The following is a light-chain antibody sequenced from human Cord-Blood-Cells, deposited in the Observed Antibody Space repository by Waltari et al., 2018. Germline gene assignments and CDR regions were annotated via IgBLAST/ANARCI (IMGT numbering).Light chain of an antibody. CDR3: QQYNNWPPYT. J-gene: IGKJ2*01. V-gene: IGKV3-15*01. CDR2: GAS. Sequence: ILMTQSPATLSVSPGERVTLSCRVSQSVSSNLAWYQQKPGQAPRLLIYGASTRATGIPARCGGSGSGTEFTLTISSLQSEDFAVYYCQQYNNWPPYTFGQGTKLEIK. CDR1: QSVSSN.